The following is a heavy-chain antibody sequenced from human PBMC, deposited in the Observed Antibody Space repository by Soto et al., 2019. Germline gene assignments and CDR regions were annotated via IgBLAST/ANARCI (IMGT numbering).Heavy chain of an antibody. CDR3: AKSGYYDILTGYYTGPHFDY. Sequence: GGSLRLSCAASGFTFSSYAMSWVRQAPGKGLEWVSAISGSGGSTYYADSVKGRFTISRDNSKNTLYLQMNSLRAEDTAVYYCAKSGYYDILTGYYTGPHFDYWGQGTLVTVSS. CDR2: ISGSGGST. V-gene: IGHV3-23*01. CDR1: GFTFSSYA. D-gene: IGHD3-9*01. J-gene: IGHJ4*02.